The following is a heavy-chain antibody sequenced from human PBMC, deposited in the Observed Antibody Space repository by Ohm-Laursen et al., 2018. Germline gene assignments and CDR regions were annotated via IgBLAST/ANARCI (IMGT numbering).Heavy chain of an antibody. CDR3: AKERGYGSGPAYGMDV. Sequence: SVKVSCKASGYTFTSYDINWVRQATGQGLEWMGWMNPNSGNTGYAQKFQGRVTMTRNTSISTAYMELSSLRAEDTALYYCAKERGYGSGPAYGMDVWGQGTTVTVSS. V-gene: IGHV1-8*01. CDR1: GYTFTSYD. J-gene: IGHJ6*02. D-gene: IGHD3-10*01. CDR2: MNPNSGNT.